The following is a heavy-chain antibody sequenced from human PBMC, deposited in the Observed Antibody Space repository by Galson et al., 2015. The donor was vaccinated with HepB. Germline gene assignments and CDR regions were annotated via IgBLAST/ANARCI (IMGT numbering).Heavy chain of an antibody. J-gene: IGHJ4*02. D-gene: IGHD3-22*01. CDR1: GFTFSVYG. CDR3: ARDWGTSGHYYMDYFDF. V-gene: IGHV3-48*01. Sequence: SLRLSCAASGFTFSVYGIAWVRQAPGKGLEWISYIATSGGPTYYADSVKGRFTIFRDDAKRSLYLQMNSLTAEDTAVYYCARDWGTSGHYYMDYFDFWGQGVLVTVSS. CDR2: IATSGGPT.